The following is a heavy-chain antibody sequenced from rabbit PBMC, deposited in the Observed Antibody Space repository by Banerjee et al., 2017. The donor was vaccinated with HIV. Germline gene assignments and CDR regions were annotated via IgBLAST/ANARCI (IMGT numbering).Heavy chain of an antibody. Sequence: QSLEESGGDLVKPGASLTLTCTASGFSFSNSYYMCWVRQAPGKGLEWIACIGAGSNGYTYYASWAKGRFTISKTSSTTVTLQMTSLTAADTATYFCARNYDLWGPGTLVTVS. CDR2: IGAGSNGYT. CDR3: ARNYDL. V-gene: IGHV1S40*01. CDR1: GFSFSNSYY. J-gene: IGHJ4*01. D-gene: IGHD2-1*01.